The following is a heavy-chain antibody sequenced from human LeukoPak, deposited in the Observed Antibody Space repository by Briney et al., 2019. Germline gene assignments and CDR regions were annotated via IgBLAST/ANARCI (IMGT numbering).Heavy chain of an antibody. V-gene: IGHV4-61*02. CDR2: IYTSGST. Sequence: PSETLSLTCSVSGYSISSAYYWSWIRQPAGKGLEWIGRIYTSGSTNYNPSLKSRVTISVDTSKNQFSLKLSSVTAADTAVYYCARDTYCSSTSCPGGWFDPWGQGTLVTVSS. CDR1: GYSISSAYY. CDR3: ARDTYCSSTSCPGGWFDP. J-gene: IGHJ5*02. D-gene: IGHD2-2*01.